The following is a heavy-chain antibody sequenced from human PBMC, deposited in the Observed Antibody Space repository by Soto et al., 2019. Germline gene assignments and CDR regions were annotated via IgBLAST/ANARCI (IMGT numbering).Heavy chain of an antibody. J-gene: IGHJ4*02. CDR2: ISAYNGNT. V-gene: IGHV1-18*01. CDR1: GYTFTSYG. Sequence: QVQLVQSGAEVKKPGASVKVSCKASGYTFTSYGISWVRQAPGQGLEWMGWISAYNGNTNYAQKLQGRVTMTTDTPTSNAYMELRSLISDHTAVHYCARDDSSGYYHHFDYWGQGTLVTVSS. D-gene: IGHD3-22*01. CDR3: ARDDSSGYYHHFDY.